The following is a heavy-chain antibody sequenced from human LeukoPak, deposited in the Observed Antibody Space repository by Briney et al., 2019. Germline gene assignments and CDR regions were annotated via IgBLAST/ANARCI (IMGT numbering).Heavy chain of an antibody. D-gene: IGHD6-13*01. CDR3: ARALSGIAAAGLSPFDY. V-gene: IGHV1-69*04. J-gene: IGHJ4*02. Sequence: AASVTVSFTASGGTFTIYAISWGRQAPGQGLEWMGRIIPILGIANYEQKFQGRVTITADKSTSTDYMELSSLRSEDTAVYYCARALSGIAAAGLSPFDYWGQRALDTVST. CDR2: IIPILGIA. CDR1: GGTFTIYA.